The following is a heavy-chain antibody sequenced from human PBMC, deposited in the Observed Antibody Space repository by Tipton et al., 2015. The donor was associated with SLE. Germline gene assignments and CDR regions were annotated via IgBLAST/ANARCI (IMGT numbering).Heavy chain of an antibody. D-gene: IGHD3/OR15-3a*01. CDR2: INHSGTT. Sequence: TLSLTCAVYGGSFSGYFWSWIRQLPDKGLEWIGEINHSGTTNCSPSLKSRVTISVDTSKNQFSLKLSSVTAADTAVYYCARAPGLERDYYYYDYMDVGGKGTTVTVSS. CDR1: GGSFSGYF. V-gene: IGHV4-34*01. J-gene: IGHJ6*03. CDR3: ARAPGLERDYYYYDYMDV.